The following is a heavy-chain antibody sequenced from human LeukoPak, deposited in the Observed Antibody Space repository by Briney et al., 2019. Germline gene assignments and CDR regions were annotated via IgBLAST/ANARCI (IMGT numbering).Heavy chain of an antibody. CDR2: ISGSGGST. J-gene: IGHJ4*02. CDR1: GFTFSSYA. V-gene: IGHV3-23*01. Sequence: GGSLRLSCAASGFTFSSYAMRWVRQAPGKGLEWVSAISGSGGSTYYADSVKGRFTISRDNSKNTLYLQMNSLRAEDTAVYYCAKATTVVTPSSRVDYWGQGTLVTVSS. D-gene: IGHD4-23*01. CDR3: AKATTVVTPSSRVDY.